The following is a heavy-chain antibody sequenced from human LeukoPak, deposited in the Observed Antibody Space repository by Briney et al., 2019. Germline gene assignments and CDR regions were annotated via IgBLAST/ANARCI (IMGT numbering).Heavy chain of an antibody. J-gene: IGHJ4*02. CDR3: ARENGYNYFPFDY. V-gene: IGHV3-23*01. Sequence: GSLRLSCAASGFTFNSYAMSWVRQAPGKGLEWASSISNTGGSTYDADSVKGRFTISRDNSKNTLYLQMNSLRAEDTAVYYCARENGYNYFPFDYWGQGTLVTVSS. D-gene: IGHD5-24*01. CDR2: ISNTGGST. CDR1: GFTFNSYA.